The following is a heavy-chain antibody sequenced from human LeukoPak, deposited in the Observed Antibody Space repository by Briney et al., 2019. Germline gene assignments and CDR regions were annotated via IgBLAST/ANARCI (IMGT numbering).Heavy chain of an antibody. Sequence: PSETLSLTCTVSGGSISSGSYYWSWIRQPAGKGLEWIGRIYTSGSTNYNPSLKSRVTISVDKSKNQFSLKLSSVTAADTAVYYCARDQAGWHFDWLLAPHNWFDPWGQGTLVTVSS. V-gene: IGHV4-61*02. CDR2: IYTSGST. D-gene: IGHD3-9*01. J-gene: IGHJ5*02. CDR1: GGSISSGSYY. CDR3: ARDQAGWHFDWLLAPHNWFDP.